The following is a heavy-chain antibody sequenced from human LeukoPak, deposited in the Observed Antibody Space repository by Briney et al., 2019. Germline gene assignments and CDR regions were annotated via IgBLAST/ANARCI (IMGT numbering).Heavy chain of an antibody. J-gene: IGHJ4*02. V-gene: IGHV3-21*01. CDR3: AGSSGNYCESDH. CDR2: ISTSSSYI. CDR1: GFTFSSYS. D-gene: IGHD1-26*01. Sequence: GGSLRLSCAASGFTFSSYSMNWVRQAPGKGLEWVSSISTSSSYIHYADSVKGRFTISRDNAKNSLFLQMNSLRAEDTAVYYCAGSSGNYCESDHWGQGTLVTVSS.